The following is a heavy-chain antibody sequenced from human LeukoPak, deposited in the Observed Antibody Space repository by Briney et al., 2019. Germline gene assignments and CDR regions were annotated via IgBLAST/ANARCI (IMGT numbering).Heavy chain of an antibody. V-gene: IGHV3-20*04. D-gene: IGHD3-10*01. Sequence: GGSLRLSCAASGFTFDDYGMSWVRQAPGKGLEWVSGINWNRGSTGYADSVKGRFTISRDNAKNSLYLQMNSLRAEDTALYYCAREGAYYYGSGSSFPFDYWGQGTLVTVSS. J-gene: IGHJ4*02. CDR1: GFTFDDYG. CDR3: AREGAYYYGSGSSFPFDY. CDR2: INWNRGST.